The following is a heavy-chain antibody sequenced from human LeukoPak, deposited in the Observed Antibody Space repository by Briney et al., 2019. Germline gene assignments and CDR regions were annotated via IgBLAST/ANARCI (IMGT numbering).Heavy chain of an antibody. Sequence: PGGSLRLSCAASGFTFGSYVMHWVRQAPGKGLEYVSAISSSGDSTYYANSVKGRFTISRDNSKNTLYLQMGSLRAEDMAVYYCASSVSGFWSGYYHWGQGTLVTVSS. V-gene: IGHV3-64*01. CDR1: GFTFGSYV. CDR3: ASSVSGFWSGYYH. J-gene: IGHJ4*02. CDR2: ISSSGDST. D-gene: IGHD3-3*01.